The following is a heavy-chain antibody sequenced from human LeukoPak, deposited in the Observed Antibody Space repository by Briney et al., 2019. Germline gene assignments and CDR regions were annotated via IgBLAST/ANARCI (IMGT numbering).Heavy chain of an antibody. Sequence: GGSLRLSCAASGFTFSSYEMNWVRQAPGKGLEWVSYISSSGSTIYYADSVKGRFTISRDKAENSLYLQMNSLRADDTAVYCCARGTGVAPLDYWGQGTLVTVSS. D-gene: IGHD1-1*01. V-gene: IGHV3-48*03. J-gene: IGHJ4*02. CDR1: GFTFSSYE. CDR2: ISSSGSTI. CDR3: ARGTGVAPLDY.